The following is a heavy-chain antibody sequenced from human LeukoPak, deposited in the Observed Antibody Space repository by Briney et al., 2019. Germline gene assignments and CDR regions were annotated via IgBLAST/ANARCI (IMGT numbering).Heavy chain of an antibody. J-gene: IGHJ4*02. CDR3: AHRQVYDILSGLNF. CDR1: GFSLNTSGVG. CDR2: IYWDDEK. D-gene: IGHD3-9*01. V-gene: IGHV2-5*02. Sequence: SGPTLVNPTQTLTLTCTFSGFSLNTSGVGVGWIRQPPGKALEWLALIYWDDEKRYSPSLKNRLTITKDTSKNQVVLTMTNMDPVDTATYYCAHRQVYDILSGLNFWGQGTLVTVSS.